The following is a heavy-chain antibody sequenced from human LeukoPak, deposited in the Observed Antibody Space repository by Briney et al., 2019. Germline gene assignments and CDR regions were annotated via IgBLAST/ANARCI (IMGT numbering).Heavy chain of an antibody. Sequence: PGGSLRLSCEASGLTFNNYAMHWVRQSSGKGLEWVSGIGSSGGGTYYADSVKGRFTISRDTSKDTVYLQMDSLRAEDTAIYYCAKIHQNRVVVGAKGAFDVWGQGTVVTVSS. J-gene: IGHJ3*01. V-gene: IGHV3-23*01. CDR3: AKIHQNRVVVGAKGAFDV. CDR1: GLTFNNYA. D-gene: IGHD2-15*01. CDR2: IGSSGGGT.